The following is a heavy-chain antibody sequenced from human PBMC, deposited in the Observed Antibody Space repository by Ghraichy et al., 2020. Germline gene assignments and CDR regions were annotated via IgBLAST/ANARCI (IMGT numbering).Heavy chain of an antibody. CDR1: GGSISSYY. Sequence: ESLNISCTVSGGSISSYYWSWIRQPPGKGLEWIGYIYYSGSTNYNPSLKSRVTISVDTSNNQFSLKLSSVTAADTAVYYCARGGSSSLRHWGQGTLVTVSS. D-gene: IGHD6-13*01. J-gene: IGHJ1*01. V-gene: IGHV4-59*13. CDR2: IYYSGST. CDR3: ARGGSSSLRH.